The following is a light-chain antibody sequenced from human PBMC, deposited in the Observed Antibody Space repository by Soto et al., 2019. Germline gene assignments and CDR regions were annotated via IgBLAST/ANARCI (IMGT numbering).Light chain of an antibody. V-gene: IGLV6-57*04. J-gene: IGLJ2*01. CDR2: EDN. Sequence: NFMLTQPHSVSESPGKTVTISCTRSSGSIASNYVQWYQQRPGSAPTPVIYEDNERPSGVPDRFSGSIDSSSNSASLTISGLKTADEDDYYCQSYQSGNVVFGGGTKVTVL. CDR3: QSYQSGNVV. CDR1: SGSIASNY.